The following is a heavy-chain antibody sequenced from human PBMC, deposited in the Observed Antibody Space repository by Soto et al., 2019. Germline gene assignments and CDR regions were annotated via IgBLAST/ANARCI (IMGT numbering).Heavy chain of an antibody. Sequence: PSETLSLTCAVSGYSISSGYYWGWIRQSPGKGLEWIGSIYHSGSTYYNPSLTSRVIISVDTSKNQFSLKLSSVTAADTAVYYCARLAPIAAADGMDVWGQGTTVTVSS. CDR1: GYSISSGYY. CDR2: IYHSGST. CDR3: ARLAPIAAADGMDV. V-gene: IGHV4-38-2*01. D-gene: IGHD6-13*01. J-gene: IGHJ6*02.